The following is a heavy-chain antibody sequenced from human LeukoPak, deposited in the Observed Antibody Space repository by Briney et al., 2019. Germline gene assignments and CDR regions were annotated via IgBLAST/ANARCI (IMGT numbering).Heavy chain of an antibody. CDR2: ISSSSSTI. Sequence: GGSLRPSCAASGFTFSSYSMNWVRQAPGKGLEWVSYISSSSSTIYYADSVKGRFTISRDNAKNSLYLQMNSLRAEDTAVYYCARALRRDAFDIWGQGTMVTVSS. J-gene: IGHJ3*02. CDR1: GFTFSSYS. CDR3: ARALRRDAFDI. V-gene: IGHV3-48*04. D-gene: IGHD5-12*01.